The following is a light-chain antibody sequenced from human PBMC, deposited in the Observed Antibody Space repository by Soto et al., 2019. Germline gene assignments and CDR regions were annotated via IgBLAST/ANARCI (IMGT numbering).Light chain of an antibody. CDR2: GAS. CDR3: QQYHNWPPQYT. CDR1: QTVSSN. J-gene: IGKJ2*01. V-gene: IGKV3-15*01. Sequence: EIVMTQSPATLSVSPGERATLSCRASQTVSSNLAWYQQKPGQAPRLLIYGASTRATGVPARFSGSGYGTEFTLTISSLQSEDFAVYYCQQYHNWPPQYTFGQGTKHQIK.